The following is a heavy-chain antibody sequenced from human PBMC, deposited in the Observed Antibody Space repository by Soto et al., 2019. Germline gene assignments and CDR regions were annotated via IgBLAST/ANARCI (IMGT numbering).Heavy chain of an antibody. CDR2: IDTDGGGT. CDR1: GFTLGSHR. J-gene: IGHJ5*02. Sequence: DVQLVESGGGLVQPGGSLRVSCAASGFTLGSHRIHWVRQPPGKGLEWVSRIDTDGGGTSYADSVKGRFTISTDNAKNTVYPQMNGLRAEDTAVYYCATVFDLWGQGTLVTVSS. V-gene: IGHV3-74*01. CDR3: ATVFDL.